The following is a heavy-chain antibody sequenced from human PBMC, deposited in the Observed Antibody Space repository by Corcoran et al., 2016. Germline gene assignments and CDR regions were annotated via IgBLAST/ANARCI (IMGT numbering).Heavy chain of an antibody. CDR2: IYYSGST. Sequence: QVQLQESGPGLVKPSETLSLTCTVSGGSISSYYWSWIRQPPGKGMEWIGYIYYSGSTNYNPSLKSRVTISVDTSKNQFALTLSSVTAADTAVYDCARDYYDSSGYYVGVLYLDLWGRGTLVTVSS. J-gene: IGHJ2*01. D-gene: IGHD3-22*01. V-gene: IGHV4-59*01. CDR3: ARDYYDSSGYYVGVLYLDL. CDR1: GGSISSYY.